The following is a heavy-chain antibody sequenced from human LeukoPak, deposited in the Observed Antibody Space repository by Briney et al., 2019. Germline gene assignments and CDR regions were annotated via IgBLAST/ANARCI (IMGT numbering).Heavy chain of an antibody. V-gene: IGHV3-74*01. Sequence: GGSLRLSCAASGFTFSRYWMHWLRQAPGQGLVWVSRISTDGSTTTYADSVKGRFTVSRDNSKNTLYLQMNSLRPEDTAVYYCVKPYSGSLGNDAFDIWGQGTMVTVSS. CDR2: ISTDGSTT. CDR1: GFTFSRYW. CDR3: VKPYSGSLGNDAFDI. D-gene: IGHD1-26*01. J-gene: IGHJ3*02.